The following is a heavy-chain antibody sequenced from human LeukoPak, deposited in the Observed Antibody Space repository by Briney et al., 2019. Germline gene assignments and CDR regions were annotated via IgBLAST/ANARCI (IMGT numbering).Heavy chain of an antibody. CDR2: INHSGST. V-gene: IGHV4-34*01. CDR1: GGSFSGYY. Sequence: SETLSLTCAVYGGSFSGYYWSWIRQPPGKGLEWIGEINHSGSTNYNPSLKSRVTISVDTSKNQFSLKLSSVTAADTAVYYCARQHDFWSGYYYYYYMDVWGKGTTVTVSS. D-gene: IGHD3-3*01. J-gene: IGHJ6*03. CDR3: ARQHDFWSGYYYYYYMDV.